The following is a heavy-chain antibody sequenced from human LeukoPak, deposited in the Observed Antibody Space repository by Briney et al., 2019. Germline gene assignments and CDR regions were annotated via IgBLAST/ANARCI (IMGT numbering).Heavy chain of an antibody. V-gene: IGHV3-33*01. CDR2: IWYDGSNK. CDR3: ARAHQVENYYYYGMDV. Sequence: GGSLRLSCAASGFTFSSYAMHWVRQAPGKGLERVAVIWYDGSNKYYADSVKGRFTISRDNSRNTLYLQMNSLRAEDTAVYYCARAHQVENYYYYGMDVWGKGTTVTVSS. D-gene: IGHD2-15*01. J-gene: IGHJ6*04. CDR1: GFTFSSYA.